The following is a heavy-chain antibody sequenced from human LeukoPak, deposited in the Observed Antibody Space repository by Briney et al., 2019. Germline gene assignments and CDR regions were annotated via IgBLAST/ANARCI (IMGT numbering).Heavy chain of an antibody. CDR1: GFTFSSYS. CDR2: ISSSSSYI. V-gene: IGHV3-21*01. D-gene: IGHD5-12*01. Sequence: GGSLRLSCAASGFTFSSYSMNWVRQAPGKGLEWVSSISSSSSYIYYADSVKRRFTISRDNAKNSLYLQMNSLRAEDTAVYYCAREGGGLGTYFDYWGQGTLVTVSS. CDR3: AREGGGLGTYFDY. J-gene: IGHJ4*02.